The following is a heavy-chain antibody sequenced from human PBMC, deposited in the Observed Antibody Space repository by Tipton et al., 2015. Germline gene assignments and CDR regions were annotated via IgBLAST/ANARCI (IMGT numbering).Heavy chain of an antibody. Sequence: GSLRLSCTVSGGSIDSYYWSWIRQPPGKRLEWIGYIDFRGSTEYNPSVKSRVSISVDRSKNQFSLRLNSVTAADTAVYSCARDAWAGDSRGFYYIYWGQGTLVRVSS. CDR3: ARDAWAGDSRGFYYIY. V-gene: IGHV4-59*01. J-gene: IGHJ4*02. D-gene: IGHD3-22*01. CDR2: IDFRGST. CDR1: GGSIDSYY.